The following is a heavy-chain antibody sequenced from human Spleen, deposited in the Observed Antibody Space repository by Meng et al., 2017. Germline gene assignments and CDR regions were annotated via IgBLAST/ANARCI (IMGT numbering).Heavy chain of an antibody. J-gene: IGHJ3*02. D-gene: IGHD3-3*01. Sequence: GGSLRLSCAASGFTFSSYSMNWVRQAPGKGLEWVSSISSSSSYIYYADSVKGRFTISRDNAKNSLYLQMNSLRAEDTAVYYCARDITIFGVVGGAFDIWGQGTMVTVSS. CDR2: ISSSSSYI. V-gene: IGHV3-21*01. CDR1: GFTFSSYS. CDR3: ARDITIFGVVGGAFDI.